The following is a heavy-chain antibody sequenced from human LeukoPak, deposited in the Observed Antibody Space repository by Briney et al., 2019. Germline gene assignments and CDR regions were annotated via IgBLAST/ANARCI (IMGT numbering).Heavy chain of an antibody. CDR2: ISNGSTYI. J-gene: IGHJ5*02. D-gene: IGHD3-16*01. Sequence: GGSLRLSCAASGFIFRIYNMNWVRQAPGKGLEWVSSISNGSTYIYCAVSVKGRFTISRDNAKNSLYLQMDSLRAEDTAVYYCARDYDDATWVQPGGNNWFDPGGQGTLGTVSS. CDR1: GFIFRIYN. CDR3: ARDYDDATWVQPGGNNWFDP. V-gene: IGHV3-21*01.